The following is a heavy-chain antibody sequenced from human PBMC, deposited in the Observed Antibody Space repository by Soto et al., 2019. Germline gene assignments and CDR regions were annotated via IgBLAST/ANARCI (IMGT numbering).Heavy chain of an antibody. CDR1: GGSISSYY. CDR2: IYTSGST. CDR3: ARVHFWSGLPSHFDY. V-gene: IGHV4-4*07. Sequence: PSETLSLTCTVSGGSISSYYWSWIRQPAGKGLEWIGRIYTSGSTNYNPSLKSRVTTSVDTSKNQFSLKLSSVTAADTAVYYCARVHFWSGLPSHFDYWGQGTLVTVS. D-gene: IGHD3-3*02. J-gene: IGHJ4*02.